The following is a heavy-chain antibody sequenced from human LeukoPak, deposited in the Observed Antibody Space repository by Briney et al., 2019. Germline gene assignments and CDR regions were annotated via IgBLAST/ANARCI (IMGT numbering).Heavy chain of an antibody. J-gene: IGHJ4*02. V-gene: IGHV4-59*01. CDR1: GGSISTYY. CDR3: ARGRDFWSGYSFDS. CDR2: VYYSGST. D-gene: IGHD3-3*01. Sequence: SETLSLTCTVSGGSISTYYWSWVRQPPGKGLEWIGYVYYSGSTEYNPSLKSRVTISIDTSKIQFSLKLNSMTAADTAVYYCARGRDFWSGYSFDSWGQGTLVTVS.